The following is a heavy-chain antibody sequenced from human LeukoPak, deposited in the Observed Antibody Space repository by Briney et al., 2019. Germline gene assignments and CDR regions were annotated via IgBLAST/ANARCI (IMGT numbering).Heavy chain of an antibody. CDR1: GYTFTGYY. Sequence: ASVKVSCKASGYTFTGYYMHWVRQAPGQGLEWMGWINPNSGGTNYAQKFQGRVTMTRDTSISTAYMELSRLRSDDTAVYYCASSNPMYYDFWSGDYYYYGMDVWGQGTTVTVSS. J-gene: IGHJ6*02. V-gene: IGHV1-2*02. D-gene: IGHD3-3*01. CDR2: INPNSGGT. CDR3: ASSNPMYYDFWSGDYYYYGMDV.